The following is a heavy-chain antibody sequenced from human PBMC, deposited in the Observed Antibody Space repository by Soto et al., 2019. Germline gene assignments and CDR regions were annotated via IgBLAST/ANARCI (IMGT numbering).Heavy chain of an antibody. V-gene: IGHV4-39*01. J-gene: IGHJ6*03. CDR3: ASVRHCSGGGVPLSSVCYMDV. D-gene: IGHD2-15*01. CDR2: IYYSGST. CDR1: GGSISSSSYY. Sequence: QLQLQESGPGLVKPSETLSLTCTVSGGSISSSSYYWGWIRQPPGKGLEWIGSIYYSGSTYYNPSLKSRVTISVDTSKNQFSLKLSSVTAADTAVYYCASVRHCSGGGVPLSSVCYMDVWGKGTTVTVSS.